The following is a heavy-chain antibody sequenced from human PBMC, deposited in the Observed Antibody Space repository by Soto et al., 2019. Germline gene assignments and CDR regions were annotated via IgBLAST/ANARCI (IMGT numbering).Heavy chain of an antibody. V-gene: IGHV4-31*11. J-gene: IGHJ4*02. CDR3: ARAKQPLVNS. D-gene: IGHD6-13*01. CDR1: GGAISTDNDY. Sequence: QVQLQESGPGLVQPSQTLSLTCAVSGGAISTDNDYWSWIRQHPGKGLEWIGYIYYSGTSYYNPSLKGRVTISVDTSKNQFSLKLTSVTAADPAVYYCARAKQPLVNSWGQGTLVTVSS. CDR2: IYYSGTS.